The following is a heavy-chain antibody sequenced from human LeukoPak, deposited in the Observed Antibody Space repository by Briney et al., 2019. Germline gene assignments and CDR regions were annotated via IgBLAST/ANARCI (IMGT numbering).Heavy chain of an antibody. V-gene: IGHV1-69*05. D-gene: IGHD3-10*01. J-gene: IGHJ6*03. CDR3: ARDRLIWFGEFLSYYYYMDV. CDR2: IIPIFGTA. Sequence: SVKVSCKASGGTFSSYAISWVRQAPGQGLEWMGRIIPIFGTANYAQKFQGRVTITTDESTSTAYMELSSLRSEDTAVYYCARDRLIWFGEFLSYYYYMDVWGKGTTVTVSS. CDR1: GGTFSSYA.